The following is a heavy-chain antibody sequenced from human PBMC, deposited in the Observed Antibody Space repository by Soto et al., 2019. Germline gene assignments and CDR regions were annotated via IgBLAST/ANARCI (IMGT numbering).Heavy chain of an antibody. D-gene: IGHD3-22*01. CDR2: ISVYNGNT. CDR1: GYSFATSG. CDR3: ARAGQYYDASGYAD. J-gene: IGHJ4*02. V-gene: IGHV1-18*01. Sequence: QVKLVQSGTEVKKPGASIKVSCKASGYSFATSGMTWVRQAPGQGLEWMGWISVYNGNTNYDQSLQDRVTMTTDPSTNTAYLEVRNLRSDDTAVYYCARAGQYYDASGYADWGQGTLVTVSS.